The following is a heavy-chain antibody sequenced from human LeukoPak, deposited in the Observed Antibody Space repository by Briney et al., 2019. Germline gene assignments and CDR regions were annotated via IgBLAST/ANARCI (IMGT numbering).Heavy chain of an antibody. J-gene: IGHJ5*01. CDR1: GGSISSYY. CDR3: ARHAGSSTSWYDS. D-gene: IGHD6-13*01. CDR2: IHNSVGS. Sequence: SETLSLTCTVSGGSISSYYWSWVRQPPGKGLEWIVYIHNSVGSNYNPPPTRRATTSVDTTTNKTSLKRSSVTSAHTGVYYCARHAGSSTSWYDSWGQGTLVTVSS. V-gene: IGHV4-59*08.